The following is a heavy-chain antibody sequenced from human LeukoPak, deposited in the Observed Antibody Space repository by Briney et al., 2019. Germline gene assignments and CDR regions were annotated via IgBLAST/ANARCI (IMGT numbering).Heavy chain of an antibody. Sequence: ASVTVSCKSSGYTFTNYGFSWVRQAPGQGLEWMGWISGYNGNTNYAQKGQGRVTMITDTYTSTAYMEVRSLRSDDAAVYYCARGIPPRMNYDSNGYYSYYFDYWGQGTLVTVSS. CDR3: ARGIPPRMNYDSNGYYSYYFDY. J-gene: IGHJ4*02. D-gene: IGHD3-22*01. V-gene: IGHV1-18*01. CDR2: ISGYNGNT. CDR1: GYTFTNYG.